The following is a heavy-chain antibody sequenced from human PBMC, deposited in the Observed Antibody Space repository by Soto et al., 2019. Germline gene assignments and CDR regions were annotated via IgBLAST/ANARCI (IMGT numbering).Heavy chain of an antibody. J-gene: IGHJ4*02. V-gene: IGHV3-9*01. CDR1: GFTFDDYG. Sequence: EMQLVESGGGLVQPGRSLRLSCVASGFTFDDYGMHWVRQPPGKGLEWVSGIGWTGNSLGDAVSVKGRFTISRDNAKNSLYLQMNSLRPDDTALYYRATGRGAGSGASLDYWGQGTLVTVSS. CDR3: ATGRGAGSGASLDY. CDR2: IGWTGNSL. D-gene: IGHD6-19*01.